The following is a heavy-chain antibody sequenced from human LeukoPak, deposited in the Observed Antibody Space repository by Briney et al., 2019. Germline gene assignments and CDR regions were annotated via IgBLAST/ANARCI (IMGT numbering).Heavy chain of an antibody. CDR2: IYTSGST. V-gene: IGHV4-4*07. D-gene: IGHD5-24*01. Sequence: SETLSLTYTVSGGSISSYYWSWIRQPAGKGLEWIGRIYTSGSTNYNPSLKSRVTISVDTSKNQFSLRLNSVTAADTAVYYCARGRDGYNFLNRGEYYYFDYWGQGTLVTVSS. CDR3: ARGRDGYNFLNRGEYYYFDY. CDR1: GGSISSYY. J-gene: IGHJ4*02.